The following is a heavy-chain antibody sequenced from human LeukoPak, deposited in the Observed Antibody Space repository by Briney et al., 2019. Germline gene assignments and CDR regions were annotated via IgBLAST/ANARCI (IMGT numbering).Heavy chain of an antibody. CDR1: GYTFTSYD. CDR3: ARGARNSRGYYYYYMDV. Sequence: ASVKVSCKASGYTFTSYDINWVRQATGQGLEWMGWMNPNSGNTGYAQKFQGRVTITRNTSISTAYMEPSSLRSEDTAVYYCARGARNSRGYYYYYMDVWGKGTTVTVSS. CDR2: MNPNSGNT. J-gene: IGHJ6*03. D-gene: IGHD3-3*01. V-gene: IGHV1-8*03.